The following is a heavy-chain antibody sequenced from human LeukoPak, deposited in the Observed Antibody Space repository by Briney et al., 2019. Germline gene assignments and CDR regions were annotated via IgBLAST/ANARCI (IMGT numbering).Heavy chain of an antibody. V-gene: IGHV3-74*01. CDR3: ARNNWGIDD. CDR1: WFNCSNNW. CDR2: INNDGSDT. Sequence: GGPLRLFCAACWFNCSNNWMQWVRQSQGKGLVWVARINNDGSDTSHADSVEGRFTISRDNAENTLYLQMNSLRVEDTAMYFCARNNWGIDDWGQGTLVTVSS. J-gene: IGHJ4*02. D-gene: IGHD7-27*01.